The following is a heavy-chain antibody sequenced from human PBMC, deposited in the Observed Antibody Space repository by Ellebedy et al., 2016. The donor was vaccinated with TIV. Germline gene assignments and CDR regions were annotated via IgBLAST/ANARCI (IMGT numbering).Heavy chain of an antibody. Sequence: SGPTLVKPTQTLTLTCTFSGFSLSTSETYVSWIRQPPGKALEWLALIGWDDDKYYRTSLNTRLTISKDTSKNQVVLTMTNMDPVDTATYYCARMDGSGSYDYWGQGTLVIVSS. CDR3: ARMDGSGSYDY. CDR2: IGWDDDK. D-gene: IGHD3-10*01. V-gene: IGHV2-70*01. CDR1: GFSLSTSETY. J-gene: IGHJ4*02.